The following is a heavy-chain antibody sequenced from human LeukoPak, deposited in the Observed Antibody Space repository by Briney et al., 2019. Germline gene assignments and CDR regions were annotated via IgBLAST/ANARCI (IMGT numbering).Heavy chain of an antibody. CDR1: GYTLTELS. Sequence: ASVKVSCKVSGYTLTELSMHWVRQAPGQGLEWMGGFDPEDGETIYAQKFQGRVTMTEDTSTDTAYMELSSLRSEDTAVYYCATSPYSGSYRSGGFWGQGTLVTVSS. CDR3: ATSPYSGSYRSGGF. CDR2: FDPEDGET. D-gene: IGHD1-26*01. J-gene: IGHJ4*02. V-gene: IGHV1-24*01.